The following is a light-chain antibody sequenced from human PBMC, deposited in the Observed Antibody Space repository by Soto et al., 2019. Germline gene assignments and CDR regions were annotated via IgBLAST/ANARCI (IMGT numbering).Light chain of an antibody. CDR1: SSNIGSNY. CDR2: RNN. V-gene: IGLV1-47*01. J-gene: IGLJ3*02. Sequence: QSVLTQPPSASGTPGQRVTISCSGSSSNIGSNYVFWYRQVPGTAPNVLIYRNNQRPSGVPDRFSGSKSGASASLAISGLRSEDDADYYCAAWDDSLSGWVFGGGTKLTVL. CDR3: AAWDDSLSGWV.